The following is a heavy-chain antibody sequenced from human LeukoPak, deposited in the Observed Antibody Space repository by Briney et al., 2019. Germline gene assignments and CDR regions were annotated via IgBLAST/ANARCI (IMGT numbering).Heavy chain of an antibody. V-gene: IGHV1-69*05. CDR2: IIPIFGTA. D-gene: IGHD3-9*01. CDR3: ARDIRYFDWLSTNWFDS. Sequence: GASVKVSCKASGGTFSSYAISWVRQAPGQGLEWMGRIIPIFGTANYAQKFQGRVTITTDESTSTAYMELSSLRSEDTAVYYCARDIRYFDWLSTNWFDSWGQGTLVTVSS. CDR1: GGTFSSYA. J-gene: IGHJ5*01.